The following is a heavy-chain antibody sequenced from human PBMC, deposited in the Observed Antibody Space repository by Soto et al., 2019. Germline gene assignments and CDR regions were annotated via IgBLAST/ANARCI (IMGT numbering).Heavy chain of an antibody. CDR3: AGQDTAMFHLDY. V-gene: IGHV4-30-4*01. CDR1: GGSISSGDYY. Sequence: SETLSLTCTVSGGSISSGDYYWSWIRQPPGKGLEWIGYIYYSGSTYYNPSPKSRVTISVNTSKNQFSLKLSSVTAADTAVYYCAGQDTAMFHLDYWGQGTLVTVSS. CDR2: IYYSGST. J-gene: IGHJ4*02. D-gene: IGHD5-18*01.